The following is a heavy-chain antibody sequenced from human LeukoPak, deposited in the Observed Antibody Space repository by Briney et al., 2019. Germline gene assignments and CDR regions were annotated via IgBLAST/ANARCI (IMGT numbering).Heavy chain of an antibody. V-gene: IGHV1-8*03. CDR1: GYTFTSHD. Sequence: VASVKVSCKASGYTFTSHDINWVRQATGQGLAWMGWMNPNSGNTGFAQKFQGRVTTTRNTSISTAYMELSSLRSEDTAIYYCARGRGSGSNYRRLDYWGQGSLVTVSS. CDR3: ARGRGSGSNYRRLDY. CDR2: MNPNSGNT. J-gene: IGHJ4*02. D-gene: IGHD1-26*01.